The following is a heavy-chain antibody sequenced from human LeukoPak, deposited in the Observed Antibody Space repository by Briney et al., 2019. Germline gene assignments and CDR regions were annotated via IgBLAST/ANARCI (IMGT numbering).Heavy chain of an antibody. CDR1: GFTFINYA. CDR3: AKAIAVPGAVDGFDI. Sequence: PGGSLRLSCAASGFTFINYAMSWVRQAPGKGLEWVSAISGSGGSTYYADSVQGRFTISRDNSKNTLYLQMNSLRAEDTAVYYCAKAIAVPGAVDGFDIWGQGTMVTVSS. J-gene: IGHJ3*02. V-gene: IGHV3-23*01. CDR2: ISGSGGST. D-gene: IGHD6-13*01.